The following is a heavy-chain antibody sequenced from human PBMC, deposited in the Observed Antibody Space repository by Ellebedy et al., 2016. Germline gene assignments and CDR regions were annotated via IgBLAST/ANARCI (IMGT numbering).Heavy chain of an antibody. CDR3: ARDLGVRYSYGWNAFDI. CDR2: IYYSGST. V-gene: IGHV4-39*07. D-gene: IGHD5-18*01. Sequence: SETLSLTCTVSGGSISSSSYYWGWIRQPPGKGLEWIGSIYYSGSTYYNPSLKSRVTISVEPSKNQFSLKLSSVTAADTAVYYCARDLGVRYSYGWNAFDIWGQGTMVTVSS. J-gene: IGHJ3*02. CDR1: GGSISSSSYY.